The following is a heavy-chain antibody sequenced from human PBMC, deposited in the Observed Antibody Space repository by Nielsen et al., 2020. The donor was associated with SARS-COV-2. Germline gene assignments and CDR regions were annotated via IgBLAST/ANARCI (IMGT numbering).Heavy chain of an antibody. CDR2: ISGSGGST. CDR3: ARRDSHSTTWYFDS. CDR1: GFTFSSYA. D-gene: IGHD6-13*01. J-gene: IGHJ4*02. V-gene: IGHV3-23*01. Sequence: GESLKISCAASGFTFSSYAMSWVRQAPGKGLEWVSAISGSGGSTYYADSVKGRFTISRDNSKNTLYLQMNSLRAEDTAVYYCARRDSHSTTWYFDSWGQGTLVTVSS.